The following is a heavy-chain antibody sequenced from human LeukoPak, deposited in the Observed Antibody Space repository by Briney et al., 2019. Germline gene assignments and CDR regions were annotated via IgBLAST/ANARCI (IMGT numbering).Heavy chain of an antibody. V-gene: IGHV1-18*01. CDR3: ASCSFGYGHYYYYMDV. CDR1: GCTFTSYG. J-gene: IGHJ6*03. D-gene: IGHD3-10*01. Sequence: ASVKVSCKASGCTFTSYGISWVRQAPGQGLEWMGWISAYNGNTNYAQKLQGRVTMTTDTSTSTAYMELRSLRSDDTAVYYCASCSFGYGHYYYYMDVWGKGTTVTVSS. CDR2: ISAYNGNT.